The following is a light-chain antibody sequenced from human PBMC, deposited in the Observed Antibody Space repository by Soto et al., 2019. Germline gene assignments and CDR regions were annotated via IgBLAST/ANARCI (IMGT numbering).Light chain of an antibody. Sequence: NFMLTQPHSVSESPGKTVTISCTRSSGSIASNYVQWYQQRPGSAPTTVIYEDNQRPSGVPDRFSGSIDSSSNSGSLTISGLKTEDEADYYCQSYDSSSVIFGGGTKVTVL. V-gene: IGLV6-57*04. CDR3: QSYDSSSVI. J-gene: IGLJ2*01. CDR2: EDN. CDR1: SGSIASNY.